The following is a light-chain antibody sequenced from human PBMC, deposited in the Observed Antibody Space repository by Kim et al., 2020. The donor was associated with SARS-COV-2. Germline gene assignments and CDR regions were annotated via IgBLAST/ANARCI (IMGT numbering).Light chain of an antibody. J-gene: IGKJ4*01. V-gene: IGKV1-27*01. CDR3: QKYNRAPPLT. Sequence: DIQMTQSPSSLSASVGDRVTITCRASQGISNDLAWYQQKPGKIPRLLIYAVSTLQSGVPSRFSGSGSGTDFTLTISSLQPEDFATYYCQKYNRAPPLTFVRGTKVDIK. CDR1: QGISND. CDR2: AVS.